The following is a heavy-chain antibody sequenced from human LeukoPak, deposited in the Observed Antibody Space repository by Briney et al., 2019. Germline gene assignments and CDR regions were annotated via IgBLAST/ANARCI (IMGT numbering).Heavy chain of an antibody. D-gene: IGHD3-3*01. CDR3: ARGDGFWSGYSPDYYYYYMDV. CDR1: GGSISSYY. J-gene: IGHJ6*03. V-gene: IGHV4-4*09. Sequence: PSETLSLTCTVSGGSISSYYWSWIRQPPGKGLEWIGYIYTSGSTNYNPSLKSRVTISVDTSKNQFSLKLSSVTAADTAVYYCARGDGFWSGYSPDYYYYYMDVWGKGTTVTVSS. CDR2: IYTSGST.